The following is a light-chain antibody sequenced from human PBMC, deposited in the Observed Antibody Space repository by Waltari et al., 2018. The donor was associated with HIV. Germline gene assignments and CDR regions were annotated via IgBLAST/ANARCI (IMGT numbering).Light chain of an antibody. Sequence: DVVVTQSPDSLAVSLGERAILHCKSNQSLLYISNNQNYLAWYQQKAGQRPKLLIYWAYIRESGVPDRFSGSGSETDFTLTISSLQAEDVAVYYCQQYSDVPYTFGQGTKLEIK. CDR1: QSLLYISNNQNY. CDR2: WAY. J-gene: IGKJ2*01. V-gene: IGKV4-1*01. CDR3: QQYSDVPYT.